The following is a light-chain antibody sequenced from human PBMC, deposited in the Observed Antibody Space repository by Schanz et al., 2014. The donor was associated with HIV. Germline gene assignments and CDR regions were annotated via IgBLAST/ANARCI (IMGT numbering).Light chain of an antibody. Sequence: DIVLTQSPDTLSVPPGERATLSCRASHSVSSNFFAWYQQKPGQAPRLLIFGASSRATGIPDRFSGSGSGTDFTLTISRLEPEDFAVYYCQQDGSSFGPGTKVEIK. V-gene: IGKV3-20*01. CDR2: GAS. J-gene: IGKJ3*01. CDR1: HSVSSNF. CDR3: QQDGSS.